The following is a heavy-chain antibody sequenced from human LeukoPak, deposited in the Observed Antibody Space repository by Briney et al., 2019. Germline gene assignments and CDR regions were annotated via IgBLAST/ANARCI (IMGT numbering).Heavy chain of an antibody. CDR3: ARREASSWSTWFDP. CDR1: GYNFTIYW. J-gene: IGHJ5*02. V-gene: IGHV5-51*01. CDR2: IYPGDSDT. Sequence: GESLKISCKASGYNFTIYWIGWVRQMPGKGLEWMGIIYPGDSDTRYSPSFQGQVTISADKSISTAYLQWSSLKASDTAIYYCARREASSWSTWFDPWGQGTLATVSS. D-gene: IGHD6-13*01.